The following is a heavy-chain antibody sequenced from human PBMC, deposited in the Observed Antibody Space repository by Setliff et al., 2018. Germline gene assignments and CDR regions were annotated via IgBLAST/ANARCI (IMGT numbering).Heavy chain of an antibody. J-gene: IGHJ4*02. Sequence: GGSLRLSCAASGYTSSSYAMTWVRQAPGKGLEWVSIISASGDTTYYYEDSVKGRFTISRDNTFNTLYLQMNSLGAEDTAVYYCAKDNVGYCSGGSCHPYYFDCWGQGTRVTVS. D-gene: IGHD2-15*01. V-gene: IGHV3-23*01. CDR1: GYTSSSYA. CDR2: ISASGDTT. CDR3: AKDNVGYCSGGSCHPYYFDC.